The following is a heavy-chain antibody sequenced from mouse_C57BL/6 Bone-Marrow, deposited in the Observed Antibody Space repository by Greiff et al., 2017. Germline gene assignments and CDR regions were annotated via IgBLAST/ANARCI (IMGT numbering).Heavy chain of an antibody. CDR2: IYPRSGNT. V-gene: IGHV1-81*01. CDR1: GYTFTSYG. J-gene: IGHJ1*03. Sequence: VQLQESGAELARPGASVQLSCKASGYTFTSYGISWVKQRTGQGLEWIGEIYPRSGNTYYNEKFKGKATLTADKFSSTAYMELRSLTSEDSAVYFCATYDYYVGWYFDVGGTGTTVTVSS. CDR3: ATYDYYVGWYFDV. D-gene: IGHD1-1*01.